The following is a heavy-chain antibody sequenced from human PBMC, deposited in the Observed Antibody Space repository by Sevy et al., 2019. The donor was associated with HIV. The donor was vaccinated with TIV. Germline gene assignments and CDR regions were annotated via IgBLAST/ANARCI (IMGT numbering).Heavy chain of an antibody. D-gene: IGHD1-26*01. CDR1: GFTFSSCS. J-gene: IGHJ4*02. CDR3: AIDAPRDQWELRKNWG. CDR2: ISSTSSTI. Sequence: GGSLRLSCAASGFTFSSCSMNWVRQAPGKGLEWISYISSTSSTIYYADSVKGRFTNTRDNAKNSLYLQMSSLKEDDTAVDDCAIDAPRDQWELRKNWGWGRGTLVTVSS. V-gene: IGHV3-48*02.